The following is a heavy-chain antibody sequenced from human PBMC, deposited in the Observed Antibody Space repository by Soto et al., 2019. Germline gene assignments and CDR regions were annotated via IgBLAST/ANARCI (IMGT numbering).Heavy chain of an antibody. V-gene: IGHV4-39*01. CDR3: ARQWDYIWGSYRPGPDGRDY. J-gene: IGHJ4*02. CDR1: GGSISSSSYY. D-gene: IGHD3-16*02. CDR2: IYYSGST. Sequence: SETLSLTCTVSGGSISSSSYYWGWIRQPPGKGLEWIGSIYYSGSTYYNPSLKSRVTISVETSKNQFSLKLSSVTAADTAVYYCARQWDYIWGSYRPGPDGRDYWGQGTLVTVSS.